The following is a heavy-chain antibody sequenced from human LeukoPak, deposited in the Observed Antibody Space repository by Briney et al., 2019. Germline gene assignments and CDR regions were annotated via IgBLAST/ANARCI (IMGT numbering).Heavy chain of an antibody. CDR1: GDSISSSSYY. D-gene: IGHD3-22*01. Sequence: SETLSLTCTVSGDSISSSSYYWGWIRQPPGKGLEWIGSIYYSGSTYYNPSLKRRVTISVDTSKNQFSLKLSSVTAADTAVYYCARRLYYGKTFDYWGQGTLVTVSS. CDR3: ARRLYYGKTFDY. CDR2: IYYSGST. J-gene: IGHJ4*02. V-gene: IGHV4-39*01.